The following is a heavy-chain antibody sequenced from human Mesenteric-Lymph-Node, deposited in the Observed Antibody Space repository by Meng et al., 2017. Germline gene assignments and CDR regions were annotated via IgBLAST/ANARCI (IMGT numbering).Heavy chain of an antibody. CDR1: GFTFSSYW. CDR2: IKQDGSEK. Sequence: GESLKISCAASGFTFSSYWMSWVRQAPGKGLEWVANIKQDGSEKYYVDSVKGRFTISRDNAKNSLYLQMNSLRAEDTAVYYCARGSRWLVSLPNNWFDPWGQGTLVTVSS. V-gene: IGHV3-7*03. CDR3: ARGSRWLVSLPNNWFDP. D-gene: IGHD6-19*01. J-gene: IGHJ5*02.